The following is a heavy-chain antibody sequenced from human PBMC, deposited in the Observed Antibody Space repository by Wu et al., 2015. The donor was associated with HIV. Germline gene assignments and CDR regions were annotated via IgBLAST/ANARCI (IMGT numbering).Heavy chain of an antibody. D-gene: IGHD2-21*01. CDR2: ISVDNGNA. V-gene: IGHV1-18*01. CDR1: GYSFASTG. CDR3: AGVRCGADCYSQLEHFQH. Sequence: QVHLEQSGATVKTPGASVTVSCKASGYSFASTGLSWVREAPGQGLEWMGWISVDNGNAHYAQKFQGRVTMTRDTSISTAYMELSRLRSDDTAVYYCAGVRCGADCYSQLEHFQHWGQGTLVTVSS. J-gene: IGHJ1*01.